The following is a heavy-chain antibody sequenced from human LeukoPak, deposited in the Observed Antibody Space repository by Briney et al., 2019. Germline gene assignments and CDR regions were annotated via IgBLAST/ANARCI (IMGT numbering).Heavy chain of an antibody. J-gene: IGHJ4*02. D-gene: IGHD1-1*01. CDR3: AAKAGNHQERVSLDY. Sequence: GGSLRLSCAASGFTFSSYALSWVRRAPGKGLEWVSAIRGCGDDTYYADSVKGRFTVSRDYDKSTVYLEMHSLRVDDAAVYYCAAKAGNHQERVSLDYWGQGVLVTVSS. V-gene: IGHV3-23*01. CDR2: IRGCGDDT. CDR1: GFTFSSYA.